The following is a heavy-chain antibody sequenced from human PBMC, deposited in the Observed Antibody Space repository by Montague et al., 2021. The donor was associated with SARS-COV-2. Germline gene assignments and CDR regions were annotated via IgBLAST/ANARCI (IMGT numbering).Heavy chain of an antibody. Sequence: SETLSLTCTVSGGSISNYYWSWIRQPAGKGLEWIGRIYSSGSTNYNPSLKSRISMSVDTSKNQFSLKRSSVTAADTAIYYCARDYSHCSGGSCVFDYWGQGTLVTVSS. CDR2: IYSSGST. CDR3: ARDYSHCSGGSCVFDY. D-gene: IGHD2-15*01. CDR1: GGSISNYY. J-gene: IGHJ4*02. V-gene: IGHV4-4*07.